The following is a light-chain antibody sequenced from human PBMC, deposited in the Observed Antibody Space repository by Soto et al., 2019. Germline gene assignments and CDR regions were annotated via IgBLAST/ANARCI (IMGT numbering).Light chain of an antibody. CDR2: EVS. CDR1: SSDVGNYNF. V-gene: IGLV2-14*01. Sequence: QSALTQPASVSGSPGQSITISCTGTSSDVGNYNFVSWYQHHPGKAPKVMIYEVSYRPSGVSNRFSGSKSGNTASLTISGLQAEDEADYYCSSYTTTATWVFGGGTKVTVL. J-gene: IGLJ3*02. CDR3: SSYTTTATWV.